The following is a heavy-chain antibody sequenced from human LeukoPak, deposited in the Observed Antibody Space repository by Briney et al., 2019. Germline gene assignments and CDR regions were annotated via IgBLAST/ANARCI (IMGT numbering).Heavy chain of an antibody. D-gene: IGHD1-26*01. J-gene: IGHJ3*02. CDR2: IKSKTDGGTT. CDR1: GFTFSNAW. CDR3: TTDVPLLGWEQVFDI. V-gene: IGHV3-15*01. Sequence: PGGSLRLSCAASGFTFSNAWMSWVRQAPGNGLEWVGRIKSKTDGGTTDYAAPVKGRFTISRDDSKNTLYLQMNSLKTEDTAVYYCTTDVPLLGWEQVFDIWGQGTMVTVSS.